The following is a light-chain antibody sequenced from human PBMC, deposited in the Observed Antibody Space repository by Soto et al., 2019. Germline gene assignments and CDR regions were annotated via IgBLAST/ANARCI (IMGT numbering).Light chain of an antibody. CDR1: QSVRSNY. CDR3: QQYAGSPRT. J-gene: IGKJ2*01. CDR2: DAS. Sequence: EIVLTQSPGTLSLSPGETATLSCRASQSVRSNYLAWYQQKRGQAPRLLIYDASSRATGIPDRFSGSGSDTAFTLTISRLEPEDFAVYYCQQYAGSPRTFGQGTKLEIK. V-gene: IGKV3-20*01.